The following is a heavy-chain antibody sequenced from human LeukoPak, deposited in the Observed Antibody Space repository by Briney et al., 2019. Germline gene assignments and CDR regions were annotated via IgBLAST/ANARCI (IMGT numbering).Heavy chain of an antibody. CDR1: GGPISNYY. J-gene: IGHJ4*02. Sequence: SETLSLTCAVSGGPISNYYWSWIRQPAGKGLERIGRIYSSGITNYNPSLKSRVTMSVDTFKNQFSLRLRSVTAADTAVYYCARDRSRYTFGYGGLREFDSWGQGTLVTVSS. V-gene: IGHV4-4*07. CDR2: IYSSGIT. D-gene: IGHD5-18*01. CDR3: ARDRSRYTFGYGGLREFDS.